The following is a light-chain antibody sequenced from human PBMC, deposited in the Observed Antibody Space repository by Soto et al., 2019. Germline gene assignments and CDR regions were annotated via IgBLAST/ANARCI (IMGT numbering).Light chain of an antibody. Sequence: DIQMTHSPSTLSASVGDRFTITSPASQSIRSWLAWYQQKPGKAPKLLIYDASSLESGVPSRFSGSGSGTEFTLTISSLQPDDFATYYCQQYNSYRWTFGQGTKVDI. CDR3: QQYNSYRWT. J-gene: IGKJ1*01. CDR2: DAS. V-gene: IGKV1-5*01. CDR1: QSIRSW.